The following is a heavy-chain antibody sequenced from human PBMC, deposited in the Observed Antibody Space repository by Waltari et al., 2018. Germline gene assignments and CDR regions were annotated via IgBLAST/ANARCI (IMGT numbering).Heavy chain of an antibody. J-gene: IGHJ4*02. CDR1: GFTFSSYA. CDR2: VSYDGSNK. CDR3: ARRGGKDPAYFDY. Sequence: QVQLVESGGGVVQPGRSLRLSCAASGFTFSSYAMHWVRQAPGKGREWVAVVSYDGSNKYYADSLKGRFTISRDNSKNTLYLQMNSLRAEDTAVYYCARRGGKDPAYFDYWGQGTLVTVSS. D-gene: IGHD2-15*01. V-gene: IGHV3-30-3*01.